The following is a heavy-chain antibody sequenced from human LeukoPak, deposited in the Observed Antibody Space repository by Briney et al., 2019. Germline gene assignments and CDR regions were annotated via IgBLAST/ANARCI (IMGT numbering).Heavy chain of an antibody. J-gene: IGHJ4*02. CDR3: ARGEDF. V-gene: IGHV4-59*01. Sequence: SETLSLTCTVSGGSTSSYYWSWIRQPPGKGLEWIGYIYYTGTTNYNPLFESRATISVDTSKNQFSLKLTSVTAADTAVYFCARGEDFWGQGTLVTVSS. D-gene: IGHD3-3*01. CDR2: IYYTGTT. CDR1: GGSTSSYY.